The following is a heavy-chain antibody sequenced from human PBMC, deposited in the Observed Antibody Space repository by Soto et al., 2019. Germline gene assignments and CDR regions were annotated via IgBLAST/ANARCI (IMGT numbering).Heavy chain of an antibody. CDR2: ISWNSGSI. CDR3: AKGATGPAGPDALDI. CDR1: GFTFDDYA. V-gene: IGHV3-9*01. Sequence: PGGSLRISSAASGFTFDDYAMHWVRQAPGKGLEWVSGISWNSGSIGYADSVKGRFTISRDNAKNSLYLQMNSLRAEDTALYYCAKGATGPAGPDALDIWVQGTMVTVSS. D-gene: IGHD6-19*01. J-gene: IGHJ3*02.